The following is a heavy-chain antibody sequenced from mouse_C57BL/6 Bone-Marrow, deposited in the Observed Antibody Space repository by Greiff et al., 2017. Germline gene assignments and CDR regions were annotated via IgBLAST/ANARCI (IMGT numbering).Heavy chain of an antibody. Sequence: QVQLQQSGAELMKPGASVKLSCKATGYTFTGYWIEWVKQRPGHGLEWIGEILPGSGSTNYNEKFKGKATFTADTSSNTAYMQLNSLTTEYSAIYYCTRDYGSVYSYYYAMDYWGQGTSVTVSS. CDR2: ILPGSGST. CDR1: GYTFTGYW. V-gene: IGHV1-9*01. J-gene: IGHJ4*01. CDR3: TRDYGSVYSYYYAMDY. D-gene: IGHD1-1*01.